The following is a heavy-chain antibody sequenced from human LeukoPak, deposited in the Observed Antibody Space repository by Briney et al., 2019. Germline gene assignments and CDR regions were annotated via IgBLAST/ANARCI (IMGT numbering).Heavy chain of an antibody. J-gene: IGHJ4*02. D-gene: IGHD6-6*01. V-gene: IGHV3-30*01. Sequence: TGGSLRLSCAASGFTFSNYWMTWVRQAPGKGLEWVAVISYDGSNKYYADSVKGRFTISRDNSKNTLYLQMNSLRAEDTAVYYCARDALYSSSSFDYWGQGTLVTVSS. CDR1: GFTFSNYW. CDR3: ARDALYSSSSFDY. CDR2: ISYDGSNK.